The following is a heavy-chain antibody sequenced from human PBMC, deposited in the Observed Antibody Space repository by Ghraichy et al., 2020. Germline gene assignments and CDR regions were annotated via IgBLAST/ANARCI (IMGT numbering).Heavy chain of an antibody. Sequence: GGSLRLSCAASGFTVSSNYMSWVRQAPGKGLEWVSVIYSGGSTYYADSVKGRFTISRDNSKNTLYLQMNSLRAEDTAVYYCARDIGYDYGDLDSHGMDVWGQGTTVTVSS. CDR3: ARDIGYDYGDLDSHGMDV. CDR1: GFTVSSNY. J-gene: IGHJ6*02. D-gene: IGHD4-17*01. V-gene: IGHV3-53*01. CDR2: IYSGGST.